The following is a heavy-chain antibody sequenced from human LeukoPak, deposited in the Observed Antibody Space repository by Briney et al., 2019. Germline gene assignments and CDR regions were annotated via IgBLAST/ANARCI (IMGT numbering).Heavy chain of an antibody. CDR3: TRHAVTFGGVIIDC. CDR1: GFTFSGSA. D-gene: IGHD3-16*02. J-gene: IGHJ4*02. Sequence: GGSLRLSCAASGFTFSGSAMHGVRRAPGKGLEGVGRIRSKANSYATAYAASVKGRFTIYRDESNNTAYLEMNSLKSEDTAVYYCTRHAVTFGGVIIDCWGEGTLVAVCS. CDR2: IRSKANSYAT. V-gene: IGHV3-73*01.